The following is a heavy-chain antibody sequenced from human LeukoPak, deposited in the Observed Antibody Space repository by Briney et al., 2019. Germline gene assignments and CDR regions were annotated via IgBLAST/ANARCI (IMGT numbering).Heavy chain of an antibody. Sequence: GGSLRLSCAASGFTFSSYEMNWVRQAPGKGLEWVSYTSSSGSTIYYADSVKGRFTISRDNAKNSLYLQMNSLRAEDTAVYYCAAWGYCSGGSCYRFSFRDYFDYWGQGTLVTVSS. J-gene: IGHJ4*02. V-gene: IGHV3-48*03. D-gene: IGHD2-15*01. CDR2: TSSSGSTI. CDR1: GFTFSSYE. CDR3: AAWGYCSGGSCYRFSFRDYFDY.